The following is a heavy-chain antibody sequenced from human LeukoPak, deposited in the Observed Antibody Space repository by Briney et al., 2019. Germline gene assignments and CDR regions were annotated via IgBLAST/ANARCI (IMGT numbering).Heavy chain of an antibody. Sequence: GASVKVSCKASGYTFTSYYMHWVRQAPGQGLEWMGIINPSGGSTSYAQKFQGRVTMTRDTSTSTVYMELSSLRSEDTAVYYCARGGTSVVVVAATDRDFDLWGRGTLVTVSS. CDR1: GYTFTSYY. CDR3: ARGGTSVVVVAATDRDFDL. V-gene: IGHV1-46*01. D-gene: IGHD2-15*01. J-gene: IGHJ2*01. CDR2: INPSGGST.